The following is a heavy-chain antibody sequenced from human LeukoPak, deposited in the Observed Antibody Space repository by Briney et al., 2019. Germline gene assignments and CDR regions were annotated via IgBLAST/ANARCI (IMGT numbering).Heavy chain of an antibody. CDR1: GFTLSSYA. D-gene: IGHD6-19*01. J-gene: IGHJ6*02. V-gene: IGHV3-30-3*01. CDR3: ASPKGIAVAGTSYYYGMDV. Sequence: PGGSLRLSCAASGFTLSSYAMRWVRQAPGKGVEWVAVISYDGSNKYYADSVKGRFTISRDNSKNTLYLQMNSLRAEDTAVYYCASPKGIAVAGTSYYYGMDVWGQGTTVTVSS. CDR2: ISYDGSNK.